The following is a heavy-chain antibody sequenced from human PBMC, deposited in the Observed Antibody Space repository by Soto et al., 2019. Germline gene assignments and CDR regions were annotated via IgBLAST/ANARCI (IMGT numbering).Heavy chain of an antibody. J-gene: IGHJ4*02. V-gene: IGHV3-15*01. CDR1: GFSFSSAW. D-gene: IGHD3-22*01. CDR3: ASMGSSGYWFDY. CDR2: IKSKVDGGTT. Sequence: GGSLRLSCEASGFSFSSAWMIWVRQAPGKGLEWVGLIKSKVDGGTTDYAAPVTGRFTISRDDSINTLYLQMGSLRAEDMAVYYCASMGSSGYWFDYWGQGTLVTVSS.